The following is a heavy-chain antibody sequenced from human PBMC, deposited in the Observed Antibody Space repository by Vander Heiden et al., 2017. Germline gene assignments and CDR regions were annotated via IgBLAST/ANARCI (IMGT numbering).Heavy chain of an antibody. V-gene: IGHV4-39*02. CDR2: GYYIGGS. D-gene: IGHD6-13*01. Sequence: QLQLQESGPGLVKSSETLSLTCTVSGGSIITHDHFWGSIRQAPGKGLEWIGSGYYIGGSYSNPSLRGGVTMSADTSKNLFSLKLTSVSAADTAVYYCVTDNKINIAEGDGKGIHLFDNWSPGSQVTVSS. CDR1: GGSIITHDHF. CDR3: VTDNKINIAEGDGKGIHLFDN. J-gene: IGHJ4*02.